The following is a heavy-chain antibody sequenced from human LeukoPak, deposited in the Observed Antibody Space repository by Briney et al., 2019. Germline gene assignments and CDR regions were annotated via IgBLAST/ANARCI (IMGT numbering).Heavy chain of an antibody. J-gene: IGHJ6*03. D-gene: IGHD6-13*01. V-gene: IGHV1-69*13. CDR1: GGTFSSYA. Sequence: ASVNVSCKASGGTFSSYAISWVRQAPGQGLEWMGGIIPIFGTANYAQKFQGRVTITADESTSTAYMELSSLRSEDTAVYYCASPQDSSSSWPALPPENYYYYMDVWGKGTTVTVSS. CDR3: ASPQDSSSSWPALPPENYYYYMDV. CDR2: IIPIFGTA.